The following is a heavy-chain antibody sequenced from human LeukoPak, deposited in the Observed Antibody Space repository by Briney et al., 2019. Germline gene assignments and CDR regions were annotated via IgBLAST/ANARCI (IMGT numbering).Heavy chain of an antibody. J-gene: IGHJ6*03. CDR2: INPNSGGT. V-gene: IGHV1-2*02. D-gene: IGHD2/OR15-2a*01. Sequence: ASVKVSCKASGYTFTGYYMHWVRQAPGQGLEWMGWINPNSGGTNYAQKFQGRVTMTRDTSISTAYMELSRLRSDDTAVYYCARESTTTSYYYMDVWCKGTTVTISS. CDR1: GYTFTGYY. CDR3: ARESTTTSYYYMDV.